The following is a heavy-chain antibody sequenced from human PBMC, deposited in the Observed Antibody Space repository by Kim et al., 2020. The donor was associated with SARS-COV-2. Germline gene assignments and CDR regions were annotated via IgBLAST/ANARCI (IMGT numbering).Heavy chain of an antibody. Sequence: ASVKVSCKASGYTFTSYGISWVRQAPGQGLEWMGWISAYNGNTNYAQKLQGRVTMTTDTSTSTAYMELRSLRSDDTAVYYCAREGVYDYVWGSYRQGAYYFDYWGQGTLVTVSS. CDR3: AREGVYDYVWGSYRQGAYYFDY. V-gene: IGHV1-18*01. J-gene: IGHJ4*02. CDR1: GYTFTSYG. CDR2: ISAYNGNT. D-gene: IGHD3-16*02.